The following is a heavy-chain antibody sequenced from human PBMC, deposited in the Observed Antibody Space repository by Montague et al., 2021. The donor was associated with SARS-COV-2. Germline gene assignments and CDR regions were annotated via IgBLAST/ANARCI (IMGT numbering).Heavy chain of an antibody. CDR2: INHSGST. V-gene: IGHV4-34*01. J-gene: IGHJ6*02. CDR3: ARTGHCSSTSCQGYYYYGMDV. Sequence: SXTLSLTCAVYGGSFSGYYWSWIRQPPGKGLEWIGEINHSGSTNYNPSLKSRVTISVDTSKNQFSLKLSSVTAADTAVYYCARTGHCSSTSCQGYYYYGMDVWGQGTTVTVSS. CDR1: GGSFSGYY. D-gene: IGHD2-2*01.